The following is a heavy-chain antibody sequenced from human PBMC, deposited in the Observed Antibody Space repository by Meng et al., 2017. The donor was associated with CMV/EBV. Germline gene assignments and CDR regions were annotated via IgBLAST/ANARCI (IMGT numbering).Heavy chain of an antibody. D-gene: IGHD1-7*01. J-gene: IGHJ3*02. Sequence: GGSLSSCAASGFTFSSYAMSWVRQAPGKGLEWVSAISGSGGSTYYADSVKGRFTISRDNSKNTLYLQMNSLRAEDTAVYYCAKGQNWNYGDAFDIWGQGTMVTVSS. CDR1: GFTFSSYA. V-gene: IGHV3-23*01. CDR2: ISGSGGST. CDR3: AKGQNWNYGDAFDI.